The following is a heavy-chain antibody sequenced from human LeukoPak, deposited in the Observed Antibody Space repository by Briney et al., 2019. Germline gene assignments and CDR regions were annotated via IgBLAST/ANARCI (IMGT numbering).Heavy chain of an antibody. J-gene: IGHJ4*02. CDR1: GFRFKNFA. V-gene: IGHV3-23*01. D-gene: IGHD6-19*01. CDR3: AKDFYSSGKSIDY. Sequence: GGSLRLSCAASGFRFKNFAMTWVRQAPGKGLEWVSLISGSGGSTYYADSVKGRFTISRDNSKNTLYLQMNSLRGEDTAVYYCAKDFYSSGKSIDYWGQGTLVTVSS. CDR2: ISGSGGST.